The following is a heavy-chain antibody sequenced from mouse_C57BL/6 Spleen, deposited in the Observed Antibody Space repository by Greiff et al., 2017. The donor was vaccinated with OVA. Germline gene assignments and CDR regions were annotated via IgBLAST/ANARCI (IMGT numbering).Heavy chain of an antibody. CDR1: GFTFSSYA. V-gene: IGHV5-4*01. J-gene: IGHJ3*01. D-gene: IGHD2-3*01. CDR3: ARDGSYDGYWGFAY. Sequence: EVQLQESGGGLVKPGGSLKLSCAASGFTFSSYAMSWVRQTPEKRLEWVATISDGGSYTYYPDNVKGRFTISRDNAKNNLYLQMSHLKSEDTAMYYCARDGSYDGYWGFAYWGQGTLVTVSA. CDR2: ISDGGSYT.